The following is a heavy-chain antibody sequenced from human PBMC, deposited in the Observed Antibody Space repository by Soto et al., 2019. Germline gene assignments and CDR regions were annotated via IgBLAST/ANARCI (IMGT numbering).Heavy chain of an antibody. D-gene: IGHD3-3*01. CDR1: GFSVISYA. CDR3: ATTPVLKFGVGIGGTNWFDP. CDR2: ISGSGGST. J-gene: IGHJ5*02. V-gene: IGHV3-23*01. Sequence: PGGFLRLCCAASGFSVISYAMSWVRQAPGKGLEWVSAISGSGGSTYYADSVKGRFTISRDNSKNTLYLQMNSLRAEDTAVYYCATTPVLKFGVGIGGTNWFDPWGQGTLVTVSS.